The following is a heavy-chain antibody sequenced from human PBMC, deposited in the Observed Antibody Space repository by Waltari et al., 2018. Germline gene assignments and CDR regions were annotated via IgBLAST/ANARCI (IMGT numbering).Heavy chain of an antibody. CDR1: GFTFSGYW. D-gene: IGHD3-22*01. Sequence: EVQLVESGGDLVQPGGSLRLSCVASGFTFSGYWMTWVRQAPGEGLEWVAIIKEDDSEIYYLEFVKGRFTISRENAKNSVHLQMNSLRVEDTAVYYCARGSGFLIDYWGQGTLVTVSS. CDR2: IKEDDSEI. CDR3: ARGSGFLIDY. J-gene: IGHJ4*02. V-gene: IGHV3-7*03.